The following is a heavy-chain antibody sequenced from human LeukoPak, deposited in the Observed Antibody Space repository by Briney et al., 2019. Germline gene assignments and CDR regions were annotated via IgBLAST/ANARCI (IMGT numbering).Heavy chain of an antibody. J-gene: IGHJ4*02. Sequence: GGSLRLSCAASGFTFSNFWMTWVRQAPGKGLEWAANIKQDGTDKYYMDSVKGRFTISRDNAKNSLYLQMNTLRAEDTAIYYCAKGRGLEYWGQGTLVTVSS. CDR1: GFTFSNFW. D-gene: IGHD5-24*01. CDR3: AKGRGLEY. CDR2: IKQDGTDK. V-gene: IGHV3-7*01.